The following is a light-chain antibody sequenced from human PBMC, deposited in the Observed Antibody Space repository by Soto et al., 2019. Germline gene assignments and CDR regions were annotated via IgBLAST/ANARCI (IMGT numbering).Light chain of an antibody. CDR1: SSDVGGYNY. Sequence: QSVLTQPRSVSGSPGQSVTISCTGTSSDVGGYNYVSWYQQHPGKAPKLMISDVSKRPSGVPDRFSGSKSGNTASLTISGLQAEDEADYYCCSYAGSYTGVFGGGTKLTVL. J-gene: IGLJ2*01. CDR3: CSYAGSYTGV. CDR2: DVS. V-gene: IGLV2-11*01.